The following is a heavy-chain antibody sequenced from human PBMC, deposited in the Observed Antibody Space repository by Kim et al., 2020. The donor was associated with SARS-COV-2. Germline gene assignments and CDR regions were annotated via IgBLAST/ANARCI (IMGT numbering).Heavy chain of an antibody. CDR1: GGSISSSSYY. CDR2: IYYSGST. CDR3: ASLCSGGSCYSRIAFDY. Sequence: SETLSLTCTVSGGSISSSSYYWGWIRQPPGKGLEWIGSIYYSGSTYYNPSLKSRVTISVDTSKNQFSLKLSSVTAADTAVYYCASLCSGGSCYSRIAFDYWGQGTLVTVSS. J-gene: IGHJ4*02. D-gene: IGHD2-15*01. V-gene: IGHV4-39*01.